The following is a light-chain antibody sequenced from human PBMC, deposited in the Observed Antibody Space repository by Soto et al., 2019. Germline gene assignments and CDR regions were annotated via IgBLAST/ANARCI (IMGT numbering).Light chain of an antibody. V-gene: IGKV3-20*01. CDR3: QHYGSSLFT. Sequence: EIVLTQSPGTLSLSPGERATLSCRASQSVSSSYLAWYQQKPGQAPRLLSYGASSRATGIPDRFSGSESGTDFTLTISRLEPEDFAVYYCQHYGSSLFTFGPGTKVDL. CDR1: QSVSSSY. J-gene: IGKJ3*01. CDR2: GAS.